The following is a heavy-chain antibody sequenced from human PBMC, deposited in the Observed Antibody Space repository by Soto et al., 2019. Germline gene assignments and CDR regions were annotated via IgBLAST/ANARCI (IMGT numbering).Heavy chain of an antibody. CDR1: GYTFTSYA. J-gene: IGHJ4*02. Sequence: QVQLVQSGAGVKKPGASVKVSCKASGYTFTSYAMHWVRQAPGQRLEWMGWINAGNGNTKYSQKFQGRVTITRDTSASTAYMELSSLRSEDTAVYYCARDRIWFGELPFDYWGQGTLVTVSS. CDR2: INAGNGNT. V-gene: IGHV1-3*01. D-gene: IGHD3-10*01. CDR3: ARDRIWFGELPFDY.